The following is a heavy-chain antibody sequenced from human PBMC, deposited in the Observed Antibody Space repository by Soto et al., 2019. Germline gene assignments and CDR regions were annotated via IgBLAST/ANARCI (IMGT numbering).Heavy chain of an antibody. V-gene: IGHV1-46*01. Sequence: ASVKVSCKASGYTFTSYYMHWVRQAPGQGLEWMGIINPSGGSTSYAQKFQGRVTMTRDTSTSTVYMELSSLRSEDTAVYYCAGVAVDTDRYYYYYGMVVWGQGTTVTVSS. D-gene: IGHD5-18*01. J-gene: IGHJ6*02. CDR2: INPSGGST. CDR3: AGVAVDTDRYYYYYGMVV. CDR1: GYTFTSYY.